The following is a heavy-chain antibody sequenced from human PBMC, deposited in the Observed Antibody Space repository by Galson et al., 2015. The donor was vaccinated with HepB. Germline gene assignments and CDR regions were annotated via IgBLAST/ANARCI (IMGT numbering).Heavy chain of an antibody. CDR3: ARIGVAAAGMGFDY. V-gene: IGHV2-70*11. J-gene: IGHJ4*02. CDR2: IDWDDDK. D-gene: IGHD6-13*01. Sequence: PALVKPTQTLTLTCTFSGFSLSTSGMCVSWIRQPPGKALEWLARIDWDDDKYYSTSLKTRLIISKDTSKNQVVLTMTNMDPVDTATYYCARIGVAAAGMGFDYWGQGTLVTVSS. CDR1: GFSLSTSGMC.